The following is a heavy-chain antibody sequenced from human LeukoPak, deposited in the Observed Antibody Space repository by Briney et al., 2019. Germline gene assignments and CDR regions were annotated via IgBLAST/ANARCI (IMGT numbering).Heavy chain of an antibody. Sequence: GGSLRLSCAASGFTFSSYSMNWVRQAPGKGLEWVSSISSSSSYIYYADSVKGRFTISRDNAKNSLYLQMNSLRAEDTAVYYCARDVHYDYVWGSYPVVGYWGQGTLVTVSS. CDR2: ISSSSSYI. CDR1: GFTFSSYS. J-gene: IGHJ4*02. V-gene: IGHV3-21*01. D-gene: IGHD3-16*01. CDR3: ARDVHYDYVWGSYPVVGY.